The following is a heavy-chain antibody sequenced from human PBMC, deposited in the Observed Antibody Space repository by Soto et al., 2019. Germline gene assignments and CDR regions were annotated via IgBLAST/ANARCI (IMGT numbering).Heavy chain of an antibody. D-gene: IGHD3-22*01. J-gene: IGHJ6*02. V-gene: IGHV3-43*01. Sequence: EEHLVESGGAVVQPGGSLRLSCAASGFNFHDYTIHWVRQSPGKGLEWVSFITWDGGSIYYADSVKGRFTISRDNNKNSLTLEINSLRSEDSGLYYCAKGGFGGYGLDVWGQGTTVIVSS. CDR2: ITWDGGSI. CDR1: GFNFHDYT. CDR3: AKGGFGGYGLDV.